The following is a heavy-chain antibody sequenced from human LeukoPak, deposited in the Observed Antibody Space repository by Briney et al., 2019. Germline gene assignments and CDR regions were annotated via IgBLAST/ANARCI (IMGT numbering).Heavy chain of an antibody. Sequence: GGPLRLSCAASRFRFSKYAMHWVRQAPGKGLEWVAVISFDETKKYYADSVKGRFTISRDNSNNTLFLQMNSLKTEDTAVYFCARMKVIKGASLDYWGQVSLVTVSS. CDR3: ARMKVIKGASLDY. J-gene: IGHJ4*02. CDR2: ISFDETKK. V-gene: IGHV3-30-3*01. D-gene: IGHD2/OR15-2a*01. CDR1: RFRFSKYA.